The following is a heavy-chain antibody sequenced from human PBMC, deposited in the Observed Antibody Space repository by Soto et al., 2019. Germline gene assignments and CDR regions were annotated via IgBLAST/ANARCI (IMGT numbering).Heavy chain of an antibody. CDR1: GFTFSSYG. CDR2: IWYDGSNK. J-gene: IGHJ4*02. D-gene: IGHD3-22*01. Sequence: QVHLVESGGGVVQPGRSLRLSCAVSGFTFSSYGMHWVRQAPGKGLEWVAVIWYDGSNKYYADSVKGRFTISRDNSKNTLYLQMNSLRVEDPAVYYCAKAPSYDGRGYDYWGQGTLVTVSS. CDR3: AKAPSYDGRGYDY. V-gene: IGHV3-33*06.